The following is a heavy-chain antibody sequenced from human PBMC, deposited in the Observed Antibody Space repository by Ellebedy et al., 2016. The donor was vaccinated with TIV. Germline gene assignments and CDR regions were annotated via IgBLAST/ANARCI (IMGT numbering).Heavy chain of an antibody. CDR2: INPGSVGR. D-gene: IGHD1-26*01. CDR1: GGTFTNYH. V-gene: IGHV1-46*01. CDR3: ARGQWEILYPLDL. Sequence: AASVKVSCKASGGTFTNYHIHWVRQAPGQGLEWMGIINPGSVGRKYAQKFQGRLTMTGDTSAVYMELSSLTSEDTATYYCARGQWEILYPLDLWGLGTLVTVSS. J-gene: IGHJ5*02.